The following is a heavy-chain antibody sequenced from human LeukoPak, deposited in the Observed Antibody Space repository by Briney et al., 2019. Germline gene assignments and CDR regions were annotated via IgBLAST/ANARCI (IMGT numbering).Heavy chain of an antibody. V-gene: IGHV4-30-4*01. CDR2: IYDSGST. D-gene: IGHD2-15*01. Sequence: SQTLSLTCTVSGASIRSGDYHWSWIRQPPGKGLEWIGYIYDSGSTYYNPSLKSRITISVDTSENRFSLKLSSVTATDTAVYYCARDCSGGSCYGAFDIWGQGTMVTVSS. CDR3: ARDCSGGSCYGAFDI. J-gene: IGHJ3*02. CDR1: GASIRSGDYH.